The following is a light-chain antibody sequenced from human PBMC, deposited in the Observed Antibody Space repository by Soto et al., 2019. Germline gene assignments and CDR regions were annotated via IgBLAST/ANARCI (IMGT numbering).Light chain of an antibody. Sequence: DIVLTQSPGSLSLSPGERVTLSCRASQSVSNRYLAWYQHRPGQAPRLLIRGTSSRASGVTDRFSASGAGTDFILTISRMKPEDFAIYYCQQYGSSITFGGGTKVEIK. J-gene: IGKJ4*01. CDR3: QQYGSSIT. CDR1: QSVSNRY. CDR2: GTS. V-gene: IGKV3-20*01.